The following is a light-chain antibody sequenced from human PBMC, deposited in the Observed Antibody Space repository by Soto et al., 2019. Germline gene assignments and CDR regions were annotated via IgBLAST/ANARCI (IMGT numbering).Light chain of an antibody. CDR1: QSVSSSY. CDR2: GAS. J-gene: IGKJ4*01. V-gene: IGKV3-20*01. CDR3: QQYCSSPLT. Sequence: EIVLTQSPGTLSLSPGERATLSCRASQSVSSSYLAWYQQKPGQAPRLLIYGASSRATGIPDRFSGSGSGTDFTLTISRLEPEYVAVYYCQQYCSSPLTFGRGTKVEIK.